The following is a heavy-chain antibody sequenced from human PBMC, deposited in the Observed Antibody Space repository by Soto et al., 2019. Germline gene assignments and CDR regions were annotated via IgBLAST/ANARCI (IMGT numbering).Heavy chain of an antibody. V-gene: IGHV3-66*01. D-gene: IGHD3-10*01. Sequence: PGGSLRLSCAASGFTVSSNYMSWVRQAPGKGLEWVSVIYSGGSTYYADSVKGRFTISRDNSKNTLYLQMNSLRAEDTAVYYCQVAYYYGSGSPKGHYCYYMDVWGKGTTVTVSS. CDR2: IYSGGST. CDR1: GFTVSSNY. CDR3: QVAYYYGSGSPKGHYCYYMDV. J-gene: IGHJ6*03.